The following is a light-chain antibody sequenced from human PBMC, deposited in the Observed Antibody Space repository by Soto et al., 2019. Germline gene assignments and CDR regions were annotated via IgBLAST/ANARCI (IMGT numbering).Light chain of an antibody. CDR3: SSYTTSNTRQIV. Sequence: QSALTQPASVSGSPGQSITISCTGTSSDVGGYNYVSWYQHHPGKAPKLIIYDVTNRPSRVSNPFSGSKSGNTASLTISGLQHEDEADYYCSSYTTSNTRQIVFGTGTKLTVL. CDR2: DVT. CDR1: SSDVGGYNY. V-gene: IGLV2-14*03. J-gene: IGLJ1*01.